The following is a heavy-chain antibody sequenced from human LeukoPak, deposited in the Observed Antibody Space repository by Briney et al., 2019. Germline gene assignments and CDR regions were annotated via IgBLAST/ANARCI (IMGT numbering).Heavy chain of an antibody. Sequence: ASVKVSCKASGYTFTSYGISWVRQAPGQGLEWMGWISAYNGNTNYAQKLQGRVTMTRDTSISTAYMEVSSLRSDDTAVYYCARTRGSHISMAYLDYWGQGTLVTVSS. D-gene: IGHD2-21*01. J-gene: IGHJ4*02. CDR1: GYTFTSYG. CDR3: ARTRGSHISMAYLDY. V-gene: IGHV1-18*01. CDR2: ISAYNGNT.